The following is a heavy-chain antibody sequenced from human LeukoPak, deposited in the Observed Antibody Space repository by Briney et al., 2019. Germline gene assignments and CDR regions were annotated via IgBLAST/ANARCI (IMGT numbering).Heavy chain of an antibody. CDR1: GFTFSSYA. CDR3: AKDIRYYDSSFY. V-gene: IGHV3-30*04. Sequence: GGSLRLSCAASGFTFSSYAMHWVRQAPGKGLEWVAVISYDGSNKYYADSVKGRFTISRDNSKNTLYLQMNSLRAEDTAVYYCAKDIRYYDSSFYWGQGTLVTVSS. J-gene: IGHJ4*02. D-gene: IGHD3-22*01. CDR2: ISYDGSNK.